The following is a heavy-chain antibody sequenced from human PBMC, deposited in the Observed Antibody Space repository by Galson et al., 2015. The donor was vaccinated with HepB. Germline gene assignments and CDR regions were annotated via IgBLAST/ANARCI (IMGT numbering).Heavy chain of an antibody. D-gene: IGHD3-16*01. J-gene: IGHJ6*02. CDR3: ARDFLSRNAFDV. CDR1: GFTFSTYG. Sequence: SLRLSCAASGFTFSTYGMHWVRQAPGKGLEWVAKMNGDGTEKYYVDSVKGRFTISRDNARNSLYLQMNSLRAEDTAVYYCARDFLSRNAFDVWGQGTTVTVSS. V-gene: IGHV3-7*01. CDR2: MNGDGTEK.